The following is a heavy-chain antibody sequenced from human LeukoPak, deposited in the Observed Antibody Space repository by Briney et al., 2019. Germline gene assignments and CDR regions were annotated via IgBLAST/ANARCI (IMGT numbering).Heavy chain of an antibody. V-gene: IGHV4-34*01. J-gene: IGHJ2*01. CDR2: INHSGST. D-gene: IGHD6-25*01. CDR3: ARGAPTARYWYFDL. CDR1: GGSFSGYY. Sequence: SETLSLTCAVYGGSFSGYYWSWIRQPPGKGLEWIGEINHSGSTNYNPSLKSRVTISVDTSKNQFSLKLSSVTAADTAVYYCARGAPTARYWYFDLWGRGTLVTVSS.